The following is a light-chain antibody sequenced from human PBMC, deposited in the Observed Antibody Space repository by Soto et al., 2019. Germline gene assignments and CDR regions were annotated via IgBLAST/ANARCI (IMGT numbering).Light chain of an antibody. V-gene: IGKV1-39*01. CDR3: QQYDSWT. J-gene: IGKJ1*01. CDR1: QSVRKY. CDR2: AAS. Sequence: DIQMTQSPSSLSASVGDRVTITCRASQSVRKYLNWYQQKGGTAPKLLIYAASTVQSGVPSRFIGSGSGTDFTLTISSVQPEDFAVYYCQQYDSWTFGQGTKVDIK.